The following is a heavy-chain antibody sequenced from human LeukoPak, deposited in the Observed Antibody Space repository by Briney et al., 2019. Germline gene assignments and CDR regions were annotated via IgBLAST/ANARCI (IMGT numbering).Heavy chain of an antibody. J-gene: IGHJ5*02. V-gene: IGHV4-61*03. CDR1: GGSVNSGDYY. D-gene: IGHD5-24*01. CDR2: IYYSGST. Sequence: SETLSLTCTVSGGSVNSGDYYWSWIRQSPGKGLEWIGYIYYSGSTNYNPSLKSRVTILVDTSKNHFSLKLSSVTAADTAVYYCARGRLDGWFDPWGQGTLVTVPS. CDR3: ARGRLDGWFDP.